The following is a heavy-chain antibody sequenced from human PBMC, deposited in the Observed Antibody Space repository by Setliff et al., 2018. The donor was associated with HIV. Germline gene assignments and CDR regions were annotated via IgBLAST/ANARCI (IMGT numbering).Heavy chain of an antibody. J-gene: IGHJ6*03. D-gene: IGHD3-3*01. Sequence: GASVKVSCKASGGTFGNSAISWVRQAPGQGLEWLGRIIPLYGTANYAQKLQGRVTITADESTNTAFLDLSSLRSDDTAVYYCARGSLLEWGPTSTYYYMDVWGKGTTVTVSS. V-gene: IGHV1-69*13. CDR2: IIPLYGTA. CDR3: ARGSLLEWGPTSTYYYMDV. CDR1: GGTFGNSA.